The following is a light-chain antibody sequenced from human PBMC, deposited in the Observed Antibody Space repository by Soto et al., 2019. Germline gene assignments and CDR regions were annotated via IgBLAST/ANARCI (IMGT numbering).Light chain of an antibody. CDR2: GAS. V-gene: IGKV3-20*01. CDR3: QKYDTVPWA. J-gene: IGKJ1*01. CDR1: QSITTTY. Sequence: EIVLTQSPGTLSLSPGERATLSCRASQSITTTYLAWYQQKPGQAPRLLIYGASNRATGIPDRFSGSGSGTDFTLTINRLEPEDVATYYCQKYDTVPWAFGQGTKVDIK.